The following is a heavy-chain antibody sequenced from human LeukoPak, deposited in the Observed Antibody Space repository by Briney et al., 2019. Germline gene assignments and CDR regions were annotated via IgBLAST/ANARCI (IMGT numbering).Heavy chain of an antibody. CDR2: ISTGSSTI. Sequence: GGSPRLSCAASGFTFSSYSMNWVRQAPGKGLEWVSYISTGSSTIYYADSVRGRFTISRDNAKNSLYLQMNSLRAEDTAVYYCARDARGFGYWGQGTLVTVSS. CDR3: ARDARGFGY. V-gene: IGHV3-48*01. CDR1: GFTFSSYS. J-gene: IGHJ4*02. D-gene: IGHD3-10*01.